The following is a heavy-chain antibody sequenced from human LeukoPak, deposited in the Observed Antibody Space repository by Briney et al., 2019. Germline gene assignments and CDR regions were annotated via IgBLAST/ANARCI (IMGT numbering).Heavy chain of an antibody. J-gene: IGHJ4*02. Sequence: GGSLRLSCAVSGLTVSTNYMNWVRQAPGKGLEWVSVVYSGGITNYADSVKGRFTISRDISNNTVYLQMNSLRAEDTAIYYCARGRSGNYFDYWGQGTLVTVSS. CDR1: GLTVSTNY. D-gene: IGHD1-26*01. CDR3: ARGRSGNYFDY. V-gene: IGHV3-53*01. CDR2: VYSGGIT.